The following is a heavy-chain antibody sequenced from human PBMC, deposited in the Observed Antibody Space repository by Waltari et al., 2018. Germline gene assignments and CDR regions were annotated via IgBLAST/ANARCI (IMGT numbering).Heavy chain of an antibody. CDR3: AHSGRYSSSSKDWDYFYY. V-gene: IGHV2-70*04. J-gene: IGHJ4*02. CDR2: IDWDDGK. CDR1: GFSLSTSGMR. Sequence: QVTLKESGPALVKPTQTLTLTCTFSGFSLSTSGMRVSWIRQPPGKALEWLARIDWDDGKFYSTSLKTRLTIAKDTSKNQVVLTMTDMDPVDTATYYCAHSGRYSSSSKDWDYFYYWGQGTLVTVSS. D-gene: IGHD6-6*01.